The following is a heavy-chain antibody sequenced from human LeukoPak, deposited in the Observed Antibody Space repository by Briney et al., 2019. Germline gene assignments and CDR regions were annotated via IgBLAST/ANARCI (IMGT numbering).Heavy chain of an antibody. Sequence: GGSLRLSCAASQFTFSSHAMNWVRQAPGKGLDWVAVMSFDGSHIYYADSVKGRFTISRDNSKNTLFLQMNSLNADDTAGYYCVRGGTYYYQYYYMDVWGKGTTVTVSS. J-gene: IGHJ6*03. D-gene: IGHD3-16*01. CDR3: VRGGTYYYQYYYMDV. CDR1: QFTFSSHA. V-gene: IGHV3-30*01. CDR2: MSFDGSHI.